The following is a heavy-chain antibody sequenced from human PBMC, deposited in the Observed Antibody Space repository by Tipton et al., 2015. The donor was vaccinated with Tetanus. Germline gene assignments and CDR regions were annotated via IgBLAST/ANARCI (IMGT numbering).Heavy chain of an antibody. CDR3: ARGITDGYNRRLDY. V-gene: IGHV4-4*07. CDR1: RGPISSYY. D-gene: IGHD5-24*01. Sequence: QLVQSGPEVKPSETLSLTCTVSRGPISSYYWSWIRQPAGKGLEWVGHISNGNTDYSASLKSRVTLSVDLSKNQFSLQLRAVTAADTAVYYCARGITDGYNRRLDYWGQGLRVAVS. CDR2: ISNGNT. J-gene: IGHJ4*02.